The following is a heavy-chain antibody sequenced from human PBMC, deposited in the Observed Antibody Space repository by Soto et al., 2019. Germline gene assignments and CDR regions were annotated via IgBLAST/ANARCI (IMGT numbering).Heavy chain of an antibody. J-gene: IGHJ6*02. V-gene: IGHV3-33*01. CDR3: ARDRGVVVTGNSYYGMDV. D-gene: IGHD2-21*02. CDR2: IWYDGSNK. Sequence: GGSLRLSCAASGFTFSSYGMHWVRQAPGKGLEWVAVIWYDGSNKYYADSVKGRFTISRDNSNNTLYLQMNSLRAEDTAVYYCARDRGVVVTGNSYYGMDVWGQGTTVTAP. CDR1: GFTFSSYG.